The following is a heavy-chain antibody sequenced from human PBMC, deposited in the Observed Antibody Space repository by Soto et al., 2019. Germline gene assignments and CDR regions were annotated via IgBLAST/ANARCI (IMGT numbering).Heavy chain of an antibody. V-gene: IGHV3-64*04. D-gene: IGHD5-12*01. J-gene: IGHJ6*02. CDR2: ISSNGGST. Sequence: GGSLRLSCSASGFTFSSYAMHWVRQAPGKGLEYVSAISSNGGSTYYADSVKGRFTISRDNSKNTLYLQMNSLRAEDTAVYYCAKDYGYSGYGYFYYYYGMDVWGQGTTVTVSS. CDR3: AKDYGYSGYGYFYYYYGMDV. CDR1: GFTFSSYA.